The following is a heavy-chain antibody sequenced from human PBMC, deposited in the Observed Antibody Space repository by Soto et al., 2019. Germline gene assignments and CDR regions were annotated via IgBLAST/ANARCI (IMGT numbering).Heavy chain of an antibody. CDR2: INVVYGNT. CDR1: GYMFKNYA. J-gene: IGHJ4*02. D-gene: IGHD2-21*01. CDR3: ARGGDYIPLPDY. Sequence: ASVEVSCKASGYMFKNYAMHWVRQAPGQRLEWMGWINVVYGNTKYSQKFQGRVTITRDTSASTAYMELSSLTSEDTAVYYCARGGDYIPLPDYWGQGTLVTVSS. V-gene: IGHV1-3*01.